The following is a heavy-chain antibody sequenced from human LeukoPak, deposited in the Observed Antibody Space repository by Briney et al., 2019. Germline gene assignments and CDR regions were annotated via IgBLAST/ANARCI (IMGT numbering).Heavy chain of an antibody. J-gene: IGHJ3*02. CDR3: ARDMPDAFDI. D-gene: IGHD2-2*01. CDR2: IYSGGST. CDR1: GFTVSSTY. Sequence: PGGSLRLSCAASGFTVSSTYMSWVRQAPGKGLEWVSVIYSGGSTYYADSVKGRFTISRDSSKNTLYLQMNSLRAEDTAVYYCARDMPDAFDIWGQGTMVTVSS. V-gene: IGHV3-66*02.